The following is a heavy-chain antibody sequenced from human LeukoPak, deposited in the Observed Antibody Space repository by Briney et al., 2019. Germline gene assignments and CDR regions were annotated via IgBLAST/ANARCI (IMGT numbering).Heavy chain of an antibody. Sequence: PGGSLRLSCAASGFTFSDYWMSWVRQAQGKGLEWVANINQDGSEKYYVASVTGRFTISRDNAKNSLSLQMNSLRVEHTAVYYCARRLYYYYGMDVWGQGTTVTVSS. D-gene: IGHD3-16*01. CDR3: ARRLYYYYGMDV. J-gene: IGHJ6*02. V-gene: IGHV3-7*01. CDR2: INQDGSEK. CDR1: GFTFSDYW.